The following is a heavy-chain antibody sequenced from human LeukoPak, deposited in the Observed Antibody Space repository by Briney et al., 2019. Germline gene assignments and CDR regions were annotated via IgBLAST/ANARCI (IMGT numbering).Heavy chain of an antibody. CDR1: GFTFSSYG. CDR3: ATDNWNDIGGFDP. V-gene: IGHV3-30*02. J-gene: IGHJ5*02. D-gene: IGHD1-1*01. CDR2: IRYDGSNK. Sequence: GGSLRLSCAASGFTFSSYGMHWVRQAPGKGLEWVALIRYDGSNKYYADSVKGRFTISRDNSKNTLYLQMNSLRSEDTAVYYCATDNWNDIGGFDPWGQGTLVTVSS.